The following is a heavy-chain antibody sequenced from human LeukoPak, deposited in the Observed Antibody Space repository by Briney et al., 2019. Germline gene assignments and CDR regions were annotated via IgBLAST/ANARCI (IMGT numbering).Heavy chain of an antibody. CDR2: IIPIFGTA. V-gene: IGHV1-69*05. CDR3: ARESYNFWSGKRPYYYYYMDV. J-gene: IGHJ6*03. CDR1: EATFSSYA. D-gene: IGHD3-3*01. Sequence: SSVKVSYKASEATFSSYASSWLRQPRERLLEWMGVIIPIFGTANYAQKLPGRVTITTDEYTSTAYMELSSLRSEDTAVYYCARESYNFWSGKRPYYYYYMDVWGKGTTVTVSS.